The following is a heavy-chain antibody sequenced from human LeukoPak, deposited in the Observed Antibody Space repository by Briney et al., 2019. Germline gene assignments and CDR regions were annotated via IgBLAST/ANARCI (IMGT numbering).Heavy chain of an antibody. J-gene: IGHJ4*02. CDR3: ASSMVRGVINLL. D-gene: IGHD3-10*01. V-gene: IGHV1-2*06. CDR2: INPNSGGT. Sequence: ASVKVSCKASGYTFTGYYMHWVRQAPGQGREWMGRINPNSGGTNYARKFQGRVTMTRDTSISTAYMELSRLRSDDTAVYYCASSMVRGVINLLWGQGPLVTVSS. CDR1: GYTFTGYY.